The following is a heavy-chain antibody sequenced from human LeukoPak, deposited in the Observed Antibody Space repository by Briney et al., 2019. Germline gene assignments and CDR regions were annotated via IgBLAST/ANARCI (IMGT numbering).Heavy chain of an antibody. CDR2: ISGSGGST. V-gene: IGHV3-23*01. D-gene: IGHD6-19*01. Sequence: AGGSLRLSCAASGFTFSSYGMSWVRQAPGKGLEWVSAISGSGGSTYYADSVKGRFTISRDNSRNTLYLQMNSLRAEDTAVYYCAKDPLSSGWYLDPWGQGTLVTVSS. J-gene: IGHJ5*02. CDR1: GFTFSSYG. CDR3: AKDPLSSGWYLDP.